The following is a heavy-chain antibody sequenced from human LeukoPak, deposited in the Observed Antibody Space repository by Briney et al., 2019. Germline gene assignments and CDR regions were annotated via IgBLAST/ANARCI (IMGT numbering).Heavy chain of an antibody. Sequence: PGGSLRLSCAASGFPLSGYSMNWVRQAPGKGLEWVSPISSTTNYIYYADSVRGRFTISRDNAKNSLYLQMNSLRAEDTAVYYCARVGYCSSSTCRNYFDYWGQGTLATVSS. J-gene: IGHJ4*02. D-gene: IGHD2-2*01. V-gene: IGHV3-21*01. CDR1: GFPLSGYS. CDR3: ARVGYCSSSTCRNYFDY. CDR2: ISSTTNYI.